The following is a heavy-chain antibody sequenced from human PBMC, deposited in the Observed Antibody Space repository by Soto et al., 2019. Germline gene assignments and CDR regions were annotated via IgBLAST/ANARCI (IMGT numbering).Heavy chain of an antibody. J-gene: IGHJ6*02. V-gene: IGHV1-69*13. CDR1: GGTFSSYA. CDR2: IIPIFGTA. D-gene: IGHD5-18*01. Sequence: GASVKVSCKASGGTFSSYAISWVRQAPGQGLEWMGGIIPIFGTANYAQKFQGRVTITADESTSTAYMELSSLRSEDTAVYYCARDSYGYTLGYYYGMDVWGQGTTVTVSS. CDR3: ARDSYGYTLGYYYGMDV.